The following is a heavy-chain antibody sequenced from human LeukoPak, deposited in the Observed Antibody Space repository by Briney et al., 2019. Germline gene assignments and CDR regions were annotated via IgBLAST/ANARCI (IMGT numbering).Heavy chain of an antibody. CDR3: ARRAVGSGANWFDP. V-gene: IGHV4-30-2*01. CDR1: GGSISSGGYY. D-gene: IGHD3-10*01. CDR2: IYHSGST. Sequence: PSETLSLTCTVSGGSISSGGYYWSWIRQPPGKGPEWIGYIYHSGSTYYNPPLKSRVTISVDRSKNQFSLKVSSVTAADTAVYYCARRAVGSGANWFDPWGQGTLVTVSS. J-gene: IGHJ5*02.